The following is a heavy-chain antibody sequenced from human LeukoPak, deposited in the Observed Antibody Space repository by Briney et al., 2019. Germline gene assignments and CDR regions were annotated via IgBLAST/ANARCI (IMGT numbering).Heavy chain of an antibody. CDR3: ARGGSGNWNAPFDY. J-gene: IGHJ4*02. CDR1: GFTFSSFS. D-gene: IGHD1-1*01. Sequence: GGSLRLSCAASGFTFSSFSMNWVRQAPGKGLEWVSSISSSGSYMYYADSVKGRFTISRDNAKNSLYLQLNSLRAEDTAVYYCARGGSGNWNAPFDYWGQGTLVTVSS. CDR2: ISSSGSYM. V-gene: IGHV3-21*01.